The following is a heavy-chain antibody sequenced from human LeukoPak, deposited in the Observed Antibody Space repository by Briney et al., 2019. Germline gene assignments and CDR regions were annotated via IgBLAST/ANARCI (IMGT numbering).Heavy chain of an antibody. CDR1: GGTFSSYA. D-gene: IGHD5-18*01. V-gene: IGHV1-69*13. J-gene: IGHJ5*02. CDR2: IIPIFGTA. Sequence: ASVKVSCKASGGTFSSYAISWVRQAPGQGLEWMGGIIPIFGTANYAQKFQGRVTITADESTSTAYMELSSLRSEDTAVYYCAREWMSSKVIWFDPWGQGTLVTVSS. CDR3: AREWMSSKVIWFDP.